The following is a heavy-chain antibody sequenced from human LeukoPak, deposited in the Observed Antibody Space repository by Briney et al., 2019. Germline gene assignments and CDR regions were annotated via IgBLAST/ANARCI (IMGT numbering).Heavy chain of an antibody. Sequence: PGGSLRLSCAASGLTSSSSGMHWVRQAPGKGLEWVAFIRYDGYSKYYADSVKGRFSISRDSSKNTLFLQMNGLRAVDTAVYYCAKDSHQQLARDWGQGTLVTVSS. CDR3: AKDSHQQLARD. V-gene: IGHV3-30*02. CDR2: IRYDGYSK. D-gene: IGHD1-1*01. J-gene: IGHJ4*02. CDR1: GLTSSSSG.